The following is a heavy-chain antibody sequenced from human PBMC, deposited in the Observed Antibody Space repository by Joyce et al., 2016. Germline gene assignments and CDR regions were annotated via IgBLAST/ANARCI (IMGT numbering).Heavy chain of an antibody. CDR3: ATEEESAVAGPLLEY. J-gene: IGHJ4*02. D-gene: IGHD6-19*01. Sequence: QVQLQESGPGLVKPSETLSLTCTVSGGSVSRGNYYWSWIRQPPGKGLEWIGYIYFPGITNYNPSLESRVTISVDTSKNQFSLRLTSVTAADTAVYYCATEEESAVAGPLLEYWGQGTLVTVSS. CDR1: GGSVSRGNYY. V-gene: IGHV4-61*01. CDR2: IYFPGIT.